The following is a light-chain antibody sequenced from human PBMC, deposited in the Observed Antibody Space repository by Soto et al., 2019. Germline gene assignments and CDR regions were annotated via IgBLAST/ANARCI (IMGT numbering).Light chain of an antibody. CDR3: QQRSNWPIIT. CDR2: GAS. CDR1: QSVPSR. Sequence: EIVLTQSPATLSLSPGERATLSCRASQSVPSRIAWYQQKPGQAPSLLIYGASTRATGVPDRFSGTGSGTEFTLTISSLEPEDFAVYYCQQRSNWPIITFGQGTRLEI. J-gene: IGKJ5*01. V-gene: IGKV3-11*01.